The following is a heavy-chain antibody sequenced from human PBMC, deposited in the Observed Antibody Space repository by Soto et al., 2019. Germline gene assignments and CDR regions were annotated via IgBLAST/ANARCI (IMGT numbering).Heavy chain of an antibody. CDR1: GYSFTYYW. V-gene: IGHV5-51*01. D-gene: IGHD4-4*01. J-gene: IGHJ4*02. CDR2: IYPGDSET. CDR3: ARGLGNSPTFLAY. Sequence: GESLKISCKGSGYSFTYYWIAWVRQMPGKGLEWMGIIYPGDSETRYSPSFQGQVTISADKSITTAYLQWSSLKASDTAMYFCARGLGNSPTFLAYWGQGSLVTVSS.